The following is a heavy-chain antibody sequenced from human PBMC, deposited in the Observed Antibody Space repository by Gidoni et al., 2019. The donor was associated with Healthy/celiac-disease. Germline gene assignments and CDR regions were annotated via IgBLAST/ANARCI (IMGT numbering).Heavy chain of an antibody. Sequence: EVQLVESGGGLVKPGGSLRLSCAASGFTFSNAWMSWVRQAPGKGLGWVGRIKSKTDGGPTDYAAPFKGRFTISRDDSKNTLYLQMNSLKTEDTAVYYCTTEGYGGDYWGQGTLVTVSS. V-gene: IGHV3-15*01. CDR3: TTEGYGGDY. CDR2: IKSKTDGGPT. CDR1: GFTFSNAW. J-gene: IGHJ4*02. D-gene: IGHD5-12*01.